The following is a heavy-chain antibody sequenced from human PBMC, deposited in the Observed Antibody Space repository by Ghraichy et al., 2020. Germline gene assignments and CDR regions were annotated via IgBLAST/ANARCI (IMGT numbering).Heavy chain of an antibody. CDR3: ARDRGGATTGYFDY. CDR1: GFTFSSYG. Sequence: GSLRLSCAASGFTFSSYGMHWVRQAPGKGLEWVAVIWYDGSTKYYADSVKGRFTISRDNSKNTLYLQMNSLRAEDTAVYYCARDRGGATTGYFDYWGQGTLFTVSS. V-gene: IGHV3-33*01. CDR2: IWYDGSTK. D-gene: IGHD1-26*01. J-gene: IGHJ4*02.